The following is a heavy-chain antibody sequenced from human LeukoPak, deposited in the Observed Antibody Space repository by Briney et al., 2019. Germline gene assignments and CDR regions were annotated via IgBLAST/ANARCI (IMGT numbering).Heavy chain of an antibody. J-gene: IGHJ6*04. CDR3: AARDNGNDLLSYHGMDV. D-gene: IGHD1-1*01. V-gene: IGHV1-69*06. CDR1: GGSLRRYV. Sequence: TEKVSCKASGGSLRRYVFAWVRQAPGHGLEWLGGIMPVLDTGSYAQGFQGRVTITADRSTSTAYMELRSLRPEDTALYYWAARDNGNDLLSYHGMDVWGNGTTVTVSS. CDR2: IMPVLDTG.